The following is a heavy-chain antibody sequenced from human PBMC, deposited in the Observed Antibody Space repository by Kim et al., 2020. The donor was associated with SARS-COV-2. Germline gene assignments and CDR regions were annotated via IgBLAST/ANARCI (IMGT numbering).Heavy chain of an antibody. Sequence: YNPSLKSRVTISVDTSKNQFPRKRSSGTAADTAVYYWARRTGAWLRLDDYWGQGTLVTVSS. J-gene: IGHJ4*02. CDR3: ARRTGAWLRLDDY. V-gene: IGHV4-39*01. D-gene: IGHD5-12*01.